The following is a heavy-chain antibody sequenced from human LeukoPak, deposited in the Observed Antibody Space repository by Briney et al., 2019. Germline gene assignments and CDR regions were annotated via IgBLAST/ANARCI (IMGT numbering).Heavy chain of an antibody. J-gene: IGHJ4*02. CDR2: ISSSSSYT. V-gene: IGHV3-11*06. CDR1: GFTFSDYY. Sequence: GGSLRLSRAASGFTFSDYYMSWIRQAPGKGLEWVSYISSSSSYTNYADSVKGRFTISRDNAKNSLYLQMNSLRAEDTAVYYCARDQLGYSSGWGQGTLVTVSS. CDR3: ARDQLGYSSG. D-gene: IGHD6-19*01.